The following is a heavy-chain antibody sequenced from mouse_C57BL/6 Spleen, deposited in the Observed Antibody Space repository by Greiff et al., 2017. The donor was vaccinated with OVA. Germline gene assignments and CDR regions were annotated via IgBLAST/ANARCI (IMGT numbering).Heavy chain of an antibody. CDR3: TGYGGSCGAMDY. D-gene: IGHD1-1*01. CDR1: GYTFTSYW. J-gene: IGHJ4*01. CDR2: IHPSDSDT. Sequence: QVQLKQSGAELVKPGASVKVSCKASGYTFTSYWMHWVKQSPGQGLEWIGRIHPSDSDTNYNQKFKGKATLTVDKSSSTAYMQLSRLTSEDSAVCYCTGYGGSCGAMDYWGQGTSVTVSS. V-gene: IGHV1-74*01.